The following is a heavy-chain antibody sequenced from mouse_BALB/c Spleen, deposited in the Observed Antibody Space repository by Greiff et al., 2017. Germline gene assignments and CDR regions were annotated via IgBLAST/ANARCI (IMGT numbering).Heavy chain of an antibody. V-gene: IGHV5-6-4*01. Sequence: EVMLVESGGGLVKPGGSLKLSCAASGFTFSSYTMSWVRQTPEKRLEWVATISSGGSYTYYPDSVKGRFTISRDNAKNTLYLQMSSLKSEDTAMYYCTRDGNYYAYWGQGTSVTVSS. D-gene: IGHD1-1*01. J-gene: IGHJ4*01. CDR1: GFTFSSYT. CDR2: ISSGGSYT. CDR3: TRDGNYYAY.